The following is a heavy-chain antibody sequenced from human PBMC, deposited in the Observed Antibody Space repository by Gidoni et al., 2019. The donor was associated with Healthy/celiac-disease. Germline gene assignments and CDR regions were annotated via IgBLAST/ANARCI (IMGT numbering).Heavy chain of an antibody. CDR1: GGTFSSYA. D-gene: IGHD3-22*01. V-gene: IGHV1-69*04. Sequence: QVQLVQSGAEVTKPGSSVKVSCKASGGTFSSYAISWVRQAPGQGLEWMGRIIPILGIANYAQKFQGRVKITADKSTSTAYMELSSLRSEDTAVYYCARSIYDSSGYYPLNWFDPWGQGTLVTVSS. CDR2: IIPILGIA. J-gene: IGHJ5*02. CDR3: ARSIYDSSGYYPLNWFDP.